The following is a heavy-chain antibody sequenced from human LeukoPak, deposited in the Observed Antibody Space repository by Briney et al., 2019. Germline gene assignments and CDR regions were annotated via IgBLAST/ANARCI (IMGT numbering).Heavy chain of an antibody. CDR2: IYYSGST. Sequence: SETLSLTCTVSGGSISSYYWSWIRQPPGKGLEWIGYIYYSGSTNYNPPLKSRVTISVDTSKNQFSLKLSSVTAADTAVYYCASSYGDAYFDYWGQGTLVTVSS. CDR3: ASSYGDAYFDY. J-gene: IGHJ4*02. V-gene: IGHV4-59*01. D-gene: IGHD4-17*01. CDR1: GGSISSYY.